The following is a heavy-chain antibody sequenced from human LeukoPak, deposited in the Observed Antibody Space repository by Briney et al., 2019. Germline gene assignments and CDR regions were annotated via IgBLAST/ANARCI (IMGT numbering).Heavy chain of an antibody. V-gene: IGHV4-31*03. CDR3: ERAPHYYDTSGYFFDY. D-gene: IGHD3-22*01. CDR2: IFYSGST. CDR1: GGSINSGGYY. J-gene: IGHJ4*02. Sequence: SQTLSLTCTVSGGSINSGGYYWSWIRQHPGKGLEWIGYIFYSGSTYYNPSLKSRLTISVDTSKNQFSLKLSSVTAADTAVYYCERAPHYYDTSGYFFDYWGQGTLVTVSS.